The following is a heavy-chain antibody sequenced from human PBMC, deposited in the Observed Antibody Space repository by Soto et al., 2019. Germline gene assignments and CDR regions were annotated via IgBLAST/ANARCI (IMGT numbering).Heavy chain of an antibody. CDR2: ISGSVGST. V-gene: IGHV3-23*01. CDR3: AKDRGRRYDS. J-gene: IGHJ4*02. Sequence: EVQLLESGGGLVQPGGSLRLSCAASGFTFSSYAMSWVRQAPGKGLEWVSGISGSVGSTHYADSVKGRFTISRDNSKNTLYLQMNSLRAEDTAVYYCAKDRGRRYDSWGQGTLVTVSS. D-gene: IGHD5-12*01. CDR1: GFTFSSYA.